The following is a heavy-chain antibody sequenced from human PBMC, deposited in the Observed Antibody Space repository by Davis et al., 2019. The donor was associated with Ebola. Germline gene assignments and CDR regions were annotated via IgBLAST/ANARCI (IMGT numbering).Heavy chain of an antibody. CDR2: ILYDGSSK. Sequence: PSETLSLTCTVSGGSVSSSDYYWGWVRQTPGKGLEWVAVILYDGSSKYYADSVKGRFTISRDNSKNTLDLHMNSLRSEDTAMYYCARDGRERRWYTPANYFYEMDVWGKGTTVTVSS. CDR3: ARDGRERRWYTPANYFYEMDV. V-gene: IGHV3-30-3*01. CDR1: GGSVSSSD. D-gene: IGHD4-23*01. J-gene: IGHJ6*04.